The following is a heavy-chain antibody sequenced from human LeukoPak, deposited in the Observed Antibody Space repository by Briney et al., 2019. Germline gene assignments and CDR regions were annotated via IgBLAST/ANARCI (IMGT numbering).Heavy chain of an antibody. CDR1: GGSISSYY. V-gene: IGHV4-59*01. Sequence: SETLSLTCTVSGGSISSYYRSWIRQPPGKGLEWIGYIYYSGSTNYNPSLKSRVTISVDTSKNQFSLKLSSVTAADTAVYYCARDRNQGGYFDYWGQGTLVTVSS. CDR2: IYYSGST. D-gene: IGHD1-14*01. J-gene: IGHJ4*02. CDR3: ARDRNQGGYFDY.